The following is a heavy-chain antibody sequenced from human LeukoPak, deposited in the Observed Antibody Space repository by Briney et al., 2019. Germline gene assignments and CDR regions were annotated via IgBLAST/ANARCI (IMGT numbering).Heavy chain of an antibody. CDR2: INHSGST. D-gene: IGHD1-26*01. CDR1: GGSFSDYS. Sequence: SETLSLTCAVYGGSFSDYSWSGIRQPPGKGLEWMGEINHSGSTNYNPSLKSRVTISVDTSKNQFSLRLSSGTAADTAVYYCARATGGSYWRRYYFDYWGQGTLVTVSS. CDR3: ARATGGSYWRRYYFDY. J-gene: IGHJ4*02. V-gene: IGHV4-34*01.